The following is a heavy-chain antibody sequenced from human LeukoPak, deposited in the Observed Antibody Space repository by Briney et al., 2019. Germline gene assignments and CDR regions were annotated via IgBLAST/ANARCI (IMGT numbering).Heavy chain of an antibody. V-gene: IGHV4-39*01. CDR1: GGFMSGSHYY. CDR3: ARGYDY. J-gene: IGHJ4*02. CDR2: INYSGNR. D-gene: IGHD3-22*01. Sequence: PSETLSLTCTVSGGFMSGSHYYWAWIRQPPAKGLEWIGMINYSGNRYYNPSLWSRATISVDTSTNQFSLNLNSVTAADTAVYYSARGYDYWGQGNPGRRLL.